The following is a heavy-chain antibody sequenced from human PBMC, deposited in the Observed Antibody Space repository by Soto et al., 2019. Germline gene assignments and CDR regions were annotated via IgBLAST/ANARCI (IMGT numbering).Heavy chain of an antibody. D-gene: IGHD3-10*01. J-gene: IGHJ3*02. V-gene: IGHV1-18*04. CDR2: INPYNANV. Sequence: QVQLVQSGAEVKKPGASVKVSCKTSGYTFTNHGINWVRQAPGQGLEWMGWINPYNANVNYAQKLQGRVTMTTDTSTSTDYMDLRSLTSDDTAVDYCARDRVGEMWGEAFEIWGQGTMVTASS. CDR1: GYTFTNHG. CDR3: ARDRVGEMWGEAFEI.